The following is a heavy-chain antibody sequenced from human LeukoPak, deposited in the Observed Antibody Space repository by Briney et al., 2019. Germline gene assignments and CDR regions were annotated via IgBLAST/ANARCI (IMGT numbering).Heavy chain of an antibody. Sequence: GGSLRLSCAASGFSVTNAWMSWVRQAPSKGLEYIGRIKSKTDGGTPEYAAPVKGRFTISRDDSKDTLYLQMNSLKTEDTAVYYCTTLWGGGPDSWGQGTLVTVSS. CDR2: IKSKTDGGTP. D-gene: IGHD3-16*01. CDR1: GFSVTNAW. V-gene: IGHV3-15*01. J-gene: IGHJ4*02. CDR3: TTLWGGGPDS.